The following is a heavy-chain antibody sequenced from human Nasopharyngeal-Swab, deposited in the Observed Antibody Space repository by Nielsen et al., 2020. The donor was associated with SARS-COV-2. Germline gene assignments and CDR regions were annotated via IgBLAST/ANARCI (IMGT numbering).Heavy chain of an antibody. Sequence: SETLSLTCTVSGGAISDYYWSWIRQPPGKGLEGVGYIYYSRTTNYNPSLESRVTISIDMSKNQFSLKLYSVTAADTAVYYCARNHNWGRDPFDLLAQGTMLAVSS. J-gene: IGHJ3*01. CDR3: ARNHNWGRDPFDL. D-gene: IGHD1-1*01. CDR1: GGAISDYY. V-gene: IGHV4-59*08. CDR2: IYYSRTT.